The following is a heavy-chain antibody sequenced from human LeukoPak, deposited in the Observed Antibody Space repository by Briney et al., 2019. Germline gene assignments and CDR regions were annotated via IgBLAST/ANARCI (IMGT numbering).Heavy chain of an antibody. CDR3: AIFEGYCGSTSCYWVPFDP. CDR2: IIPIFGTA. V-gene: IGHV1-69*13. CDR1: GGTFSSYA. D-gene: IGHD2-2*01. J-gene: IGHJ5*02. Sequence: SVKVSCKASGGTFSSYAISWVRQAPGQGLEWMGVIIPIFGTANYAQKFQGRVTITADESTSTAYMELSSLRSKDTAVYYCAIFEGYCGSTSCYWVPFDPWGQGTLVTVAS.